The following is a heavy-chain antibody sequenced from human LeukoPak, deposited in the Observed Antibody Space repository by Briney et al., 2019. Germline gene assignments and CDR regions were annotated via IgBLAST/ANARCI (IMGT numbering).Heavy chain of an antibody. Sequence: GGSLRLSCVTSGFIFSRYTMNWVRQAPGKGLEWVSSISATSAYIFYAASVKGRFTISRDDAKNSLFLQMNSLRADDTAVYYCTRSGPTKTTMVRRDSWFDPWGQGTLVTVSS. V-gene: IGHV3-21*01. D-gene: IGHD3-10*01. CDR1: GFIFSRYT. J-gene: IGHJ5*02. CDR2: ISATSAYI. CDR3: TRSGPTKTTMVRRDSWFDP.